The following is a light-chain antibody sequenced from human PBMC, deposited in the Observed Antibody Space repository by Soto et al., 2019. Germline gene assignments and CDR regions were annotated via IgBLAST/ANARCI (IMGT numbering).Light chain of an antibody. CDR2: EGS. V-gene: IGLV2-23*01. CDR1: SSDVGSYNL. J-gene: IGLJ3*02. CDR3: CSYAGSRV. Sequence: QSVLTQRASVSGSPGQSITISCTGTSSDVGSYNLVSWYQQHPGKAPKLMIYEGSKRPSGVSNRFSGSKSGNTASLTISGLQADDEADYYCCSYAGSRVFGGGTKLTVL.